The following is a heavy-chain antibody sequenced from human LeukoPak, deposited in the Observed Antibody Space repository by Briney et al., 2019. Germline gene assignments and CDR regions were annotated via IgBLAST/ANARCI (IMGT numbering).Heavy chain of an antibody. Sequence: GGSLRLSCAASGFTFSDYYMSWIRQAPGKGLEWVSYISSSGSTIYYADSVKGRFTISRDNAKNSLYPQMNSLRAEDTAVYYCARDSSPFTYFDYWGQGTLVTVSS. D-gene: IGHD6-13*01. CDR1: GFTFSDYY. V-gene: IGHV3-11*01. J-gene: IGHJ4*02. CDR3: ARDSSPFTYFDY. CDR2: ISSSGSTI.